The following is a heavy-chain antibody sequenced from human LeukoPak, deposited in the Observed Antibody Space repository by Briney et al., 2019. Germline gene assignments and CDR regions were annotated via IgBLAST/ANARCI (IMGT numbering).Heavy chain of an antibody. V-gene: IGHV4-34*01. CDR2: INHSGST. CDR3: ARGLVVPAAILIGWFDP. J-gene: IGHJ5*02. CDR1: GGSFSGYY. D-gene: IGHD2-2*01. Sequence: SETLSLTCAVYGGSFSGYYWSWIRQPPGKGLEWIGEINHSGSTNYNPSLKSRVTISVDTSKNQFSLKLSSVTAADTAVYYCARGLVVPAAILIGWFDPWAREPWSPSPQ.